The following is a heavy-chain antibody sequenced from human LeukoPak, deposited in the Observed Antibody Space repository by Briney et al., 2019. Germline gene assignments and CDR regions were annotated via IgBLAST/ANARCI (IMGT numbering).Heavy chain of an antibody. Sequence: SETLSLTCAVYGGSFSGYYWSWIRQPPGKGLEWIGEINHSGSTNYNPSPKSRVTISVDTSKTQCSLKLSSVTAADTAVYYGASRVRSGWYPYFDDWGKGTLVTVSS. CDR3: ASRVRSGWYPYFDD. CDR2: INHSGST. D-gene: IGHD6-19*01. V-gene: IGHV4-34*01. CDR1: GGSFSGYY. J-gene: IGHJ4*02.